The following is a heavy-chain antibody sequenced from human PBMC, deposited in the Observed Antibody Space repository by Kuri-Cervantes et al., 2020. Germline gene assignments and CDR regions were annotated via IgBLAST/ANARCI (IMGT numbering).Heavy chain of an antibody. D-gene: IGHD3-16*02. CDR1: GVTFTNSA. CDR2: IVVDSGST. Sequence: SVKVSCKASGVTFTNSAVQWVRQARGRRFEWIGWIVVDSGSTNYAEKFQERVTITRDMSTSTASMELSSLRSDDTAVYYCARDFRKGGYDYVWGSYRGSRGHMRMDVWGQGTTVTVSS. V-gene: IGHV1-58*01. CDR3: ARDFRKGGYDYVWGSYRGSRGHMRMDV. J-gene: IGHJ6*02.